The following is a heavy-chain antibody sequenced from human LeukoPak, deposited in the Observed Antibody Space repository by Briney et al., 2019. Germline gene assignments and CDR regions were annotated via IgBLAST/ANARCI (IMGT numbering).Heavy chain of an antibody. CDR1: GFTFSSYA. CDR2: ISGSGGST. CDR3: ARAAPEIDYSFPGGMDV. J-gene: IGHJ6*02. Sequence: GGSLRLSCAASGFTFSSYAMSWVRQAPGKGLEWVSAISGSGGSTYYADSVKGRFTISRDNSKNTLYLQMNSLRAEDTAVYYRARAAPEIDYSFPGGMDVWGQGTTVTVSS. D-gene: IGHD4-11*01. V-gene: IGHV3-23*01.